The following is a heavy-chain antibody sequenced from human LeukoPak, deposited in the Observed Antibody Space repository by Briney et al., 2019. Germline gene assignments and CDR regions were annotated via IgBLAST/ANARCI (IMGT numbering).Heavy chain of an antibody. CDR3: ARLWGPVTGYFDY. V-gene: IGHV3-33*01. D-gene: IGHD6-19*01. J-gene: IGHJ4*02. Sequence: GGSLRLSCAASGFTFSNYGMHWVRQAPGKGLEWVAVIWYDGSNKYYTDSVKGRFTISRDNSKNTVYLQMNSLRAEDTAVYYCARLWGPVTGYFDYWGQGTLVTVSS. CDR1: GFTFSNYG. CDR2: IWYDGSNK.